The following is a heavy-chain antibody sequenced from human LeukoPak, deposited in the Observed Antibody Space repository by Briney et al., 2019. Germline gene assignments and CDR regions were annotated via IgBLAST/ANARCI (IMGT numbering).Heavy chain of an antibody. Sequence: EASVTVSCKVSGYTLTELSMHWVRQAPGKGLEWMGGFDPEDGETIYAQKFQGRVTMTEDTSTDTAYMELSSLRSEDTAVYYCATDNPYSSGFEFDYWGQGTLVTVSS. CDR3: ATDNPYSSGFEFDY. V-gene: IGHV1-24*01. CDR2: FDPEDGET. CDR1: GYTLTELS. J-gene: IGHJ4*02. D-gene: IGHD3-22*01.